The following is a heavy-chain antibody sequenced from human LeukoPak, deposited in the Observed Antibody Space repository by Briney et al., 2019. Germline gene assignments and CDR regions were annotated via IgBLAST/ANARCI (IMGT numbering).Heavy chain of an antibody. Sequence: ASVKVSCKVSGDTLTELSMHWVRQAPGKGLEWMGGFDPEDGETIYAQKFQGRVTMTEDTSTDTAYMELSSLRSEDTAVYYCATQPRTTVTTIFDYWGQGTLVTVSS. J-gene: IGHJ4*02. CDR2: FDPEDGET. D-gene: IGHD4-17*01. CDR1: GDTLTELS. CDR3: ATQPRTTVTTIFDY. V-gene: IGHV1-24*01.